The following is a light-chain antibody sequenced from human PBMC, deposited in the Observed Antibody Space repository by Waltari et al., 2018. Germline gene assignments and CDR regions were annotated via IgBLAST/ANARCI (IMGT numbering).Light chain of an antibody. CDR1: QSFSRA. CDR2: DAS. Sequence: EIVLTQSPGHLSLSPGERATLSCRASQSFSRALAWYQQKPGQAPRILIYDASTRAIGIPDRFSGGGSGTDFSLTISRLEPEDFAVYYCQHYVRLPVTFGQGTTVEIK. V-gene: IGKV3-20*01. J-gene: IGKJ1*01. CDR3: QHYVRLPVT.